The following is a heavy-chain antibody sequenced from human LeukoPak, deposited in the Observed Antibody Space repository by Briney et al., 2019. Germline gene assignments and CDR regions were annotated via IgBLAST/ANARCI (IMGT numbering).Heavy chain of an antibody. CDR3: TTGRAYSYGFDY. Sequence: NPGGSLRLSCAASGFTFSNAWMSWVRQAPGKGLEWVGRIKSKTDGGTTDYAAPVKGRFTISRDDSKNTLYLQMNSLKTEDTAVYYCTTGRAYSYGFDYWGQGTLVTVSS. CDR1: GFTFSNAW. D-gene: IGHD5-18*01. J-gene: IGHJ4*02. CDR2: IKSKTDGGTT. V-gene: IGHV3-15*01.